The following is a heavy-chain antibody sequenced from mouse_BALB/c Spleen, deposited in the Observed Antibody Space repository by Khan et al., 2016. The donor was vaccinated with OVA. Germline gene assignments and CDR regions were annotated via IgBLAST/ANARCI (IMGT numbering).Heavy chain of an antibody. Sequence: EVELVESGGGLVQPGGSRKLSCAASGFTFSSFGMHWVRQAPKKGLEWVAYISSGSSTIYYGDTVKGRFTISRDHPKKTLFLQMTSLRSEATAMYYCARSGGNFHWYFDVWGAGTSVTVSS. CDR2: ISSGSSTI. CDR1: GFTFSSFG. V-gene: IGHV5-17*02. CDR3: ARSGGNFHWYFDV. D-gene: IGHD2-1*01. J-gene: IGHJ1*01.